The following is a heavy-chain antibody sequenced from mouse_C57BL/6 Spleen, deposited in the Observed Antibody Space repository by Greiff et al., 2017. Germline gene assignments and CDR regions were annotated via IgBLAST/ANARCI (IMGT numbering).Heavy chain of an antibody. V-gene: IGHV1-61*01. J-gene: IGHJ1*03. Sequence: QVQLQQPGAELVRPGSSVKLSCKASGYTFTSYWMDWVKQRPGQGLEWIGNIYPSDSETHYNQKFKDKATLTVDKSSSTAYMQLSSLTSEDSAVYYGASPYGSSYGYFDVWGTGTTVTVSS. CDR2: IYPSDSET. CDR1: GYTFTSYW. CDR3: ASPYGSSYGYFDV. D-gene: IGHD1-1*01.